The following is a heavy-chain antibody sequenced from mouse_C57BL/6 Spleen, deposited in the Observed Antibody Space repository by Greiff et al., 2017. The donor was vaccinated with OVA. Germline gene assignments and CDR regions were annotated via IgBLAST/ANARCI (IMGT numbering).Heavy chain of an antibody. CDR3: AREDYGYAMDY. J-gene: IGHJ4*01. CDR2: IHPNSGST. CDR1: GYTFTSYW. Sequence: VQLQQSGAELVKPGASVKLSCKASGYTFTSYWMHWVKQRPGQGLEWIGMIHPNSGSTNYNEKFKSKATLTVDKSSSTAYMQLSSLTSEDSAVYYCAREDYGYAMDYWGQGTSVTVSS. V-gene: IGHV1-64*01. D-gene: IGHD1-1*01.